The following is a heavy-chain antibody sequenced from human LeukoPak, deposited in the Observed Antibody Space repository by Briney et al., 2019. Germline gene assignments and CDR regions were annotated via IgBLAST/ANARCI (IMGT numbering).Heavy chain of an antibody. CDR3: VFYDTDYFDY. J-gene: IGHJ4*02. CDR1: GGTFSSYA. D-gene: IGHD5/OR15-5a*01. CDR2: IIPILGIA. V-gene: IGHV1-69*04. Sequence: AASVKVSCKASGGTFSSYAISWVRQAPGQGLEWMGRIIPILGIANYAQKFQGRITITADKSTSTAYMELSSLRSEDTAVYYCVFYDTDYFDYWGQGTLVTVSS.